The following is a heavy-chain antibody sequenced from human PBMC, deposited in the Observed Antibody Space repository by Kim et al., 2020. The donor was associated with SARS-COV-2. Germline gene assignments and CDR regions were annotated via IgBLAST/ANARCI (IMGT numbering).Heavy chain of an antibody. V-gene: IGHV5-51*01. CDR2: IYPGDSDT. D-gene: IGHD2-15*01. J-gene: IGHJ6*02. CDR3: ARHVIPGYCSGGSCYSYYCYGMDV. CDR1: GYSFTSYW. Sequence: GESLKISCKGSGYSFTSYWIGWVRQMPGKGLEWMGIIYPGDSDTRYSPSFQGQVTISADKSISTAYLQWSSLKASDTAMYYCARHVIPGYCSGGSCYSYYCYGMDVWGRGTTVTVSS.